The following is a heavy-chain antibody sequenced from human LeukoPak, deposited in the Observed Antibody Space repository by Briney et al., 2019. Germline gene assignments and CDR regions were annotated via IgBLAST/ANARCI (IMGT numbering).Heavy chain of an antibody. V-gene: IGHV1-18*01. J-gene: IGHJ3*02. CDR1: GYTFTTYD. Sequence: ASVKVSCKASGYTFTTYDINWVRQAPGQGLEWMGWIATNNGHTNSAQKVQGRVTMTTDASTSTAYMELRSLRSDDTALYYCARGGRDAFDIWGQGTVVTVSS. CDR2: IATNNGHT. CDR3: ARGGRDAFDI. D-gene: IGHD3-10*01.